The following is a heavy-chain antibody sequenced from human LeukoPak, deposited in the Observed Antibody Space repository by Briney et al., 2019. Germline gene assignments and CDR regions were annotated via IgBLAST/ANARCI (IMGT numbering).Heavy chain of an antibody. V-gene: IGHV4-59*01. CDR1: GGSIRSYY. CDR3: ARSDIYCSGGTCPPNTFDAFDI. J-gene: IGHJ3*02. Sequence: SETLSLTCTVSGGSIRSYYWSWIRQPPGEGLEWIGYIYYSGSTNYNPSLKSRVAISVDTSKNKFSLKLSSVTAADTAIYCCARSDIYCSGGTCPPNTFDAFDIWGQGTMVTVSS. CDR2: IYYSGST. D-gene: IGHD2-15*01.